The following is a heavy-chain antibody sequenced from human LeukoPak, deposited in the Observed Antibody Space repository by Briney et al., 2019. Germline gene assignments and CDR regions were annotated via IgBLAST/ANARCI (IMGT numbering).Heavy chain of an antibody. CDR1: GYTFTTYY. CDR2: INPSGGST. CDR3: ARATTPRFDYYYGMDV. Sequence: ASVKVSCKASGYTFTTYYMHWVRQAPGQGLEWMGIINPSGGSTSYAQKFQGRVTMTRDTSTSTVYMELSSLRSEDTAVYYCARATTPRFDYYYGMDVWGQGTTVTVSS. D-gene: IGHD1-1*01. V-gene: IGHV1-46*01. J-gene: IGHJ6*02.